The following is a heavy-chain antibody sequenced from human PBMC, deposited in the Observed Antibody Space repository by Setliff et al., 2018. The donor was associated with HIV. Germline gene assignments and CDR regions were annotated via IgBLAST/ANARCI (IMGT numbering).Heavy chain of an antibody. D-gene: IGHD3-16*01. CDR1: NGSISNSAYY. Sequence: SETLSLTCTVSNGSISNSAYYWGWIRQPPGKALEWIGSVNYSGSTYYNPSLKSRITISEDTSRNQFSLQLSSVTAADTAIYYCARGGIGAAGSDYHMDVWGKGTTVTVSS. J-gene: IGHJ6*03. CDR3: ARGGIGAAGSDYHMDV. V-gene: IGHV4-39*01. CDR2: VNYSGST.